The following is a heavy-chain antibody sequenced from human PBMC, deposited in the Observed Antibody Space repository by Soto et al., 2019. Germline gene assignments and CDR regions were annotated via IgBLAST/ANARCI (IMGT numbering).Heavy chain of an antibody. D-gene: IGHD3-3*01. J-gene: IGHJ6*02. CDR3: ARPAITIFGVVITEEDYYYYGMDV. CDR2: IIPIFGTA. V-gene: IGHV1-69*13. Sequence: ASVKVSCKASGGTFSSYAISWVRQAPGQGLEWMGGIIPIFGTANYAQKFQGRVTITADESTSTAYMELSSLRSEDTAVYYCARPAITIFGVVITEEDYYYYGMDVWGQGTTVTVSS. CDR1: GGTFSSYA.